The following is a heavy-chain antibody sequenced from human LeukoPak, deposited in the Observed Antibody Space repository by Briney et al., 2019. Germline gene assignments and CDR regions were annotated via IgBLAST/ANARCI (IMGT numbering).Heavy chain of an antibody. CDR3: ARRGSSPWDYYYYYMDV. CDR2: INHSGST. CDR1: GGSVSRTDYY. D-gene: IGHD6-6*01. Sequence: SETLSLTCSVAGGSVSRTDYYWGWLRQPPGKGLEWIGEINHSGSTNYNPSLKSRVTISVDTSKNQFSLKLSSVTAADTAVYYCARRGSSPWDYYYYYMDVWGKGTTVTVSS. V-gene: IGHV4-34*01. J-gene: IGHJ6*03.